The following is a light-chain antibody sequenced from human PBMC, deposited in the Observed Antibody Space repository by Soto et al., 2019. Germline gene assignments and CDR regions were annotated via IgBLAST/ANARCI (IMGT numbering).Light chain of an antibody. CDR2: DDD. CDR3: GSWDSSLSAYV. Sequence: QPVLTQPPSVAAAPGQKNTISCSGSSSNIGGNSVSWYQQLPGTAPKLLIYDDDKRPSVIPDRFYGSKSGTSATLGITGFRTGDEADYYCGSWDSSLSAYVFGTGSKVTVL. CDR1: SSNIGGNS. V-gene: IGLV1-51*01. J-gene: IGLJ1*01.